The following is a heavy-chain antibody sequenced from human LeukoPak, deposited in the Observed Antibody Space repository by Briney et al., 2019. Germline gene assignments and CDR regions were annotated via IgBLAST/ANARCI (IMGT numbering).Heavy chain of an antibody. CDR1: GYTFTNYD. V-gene: IGHV1-8*01. Sequence: GASVKVSCKASGYTFTNYDINWVRQASGQGLEWMGWTNPISGNTGSAQKFQGGVTLTRNTSISTAYLELSSLRSEDTAVYYCARVGPAAIVDYWGQGTLITVSS. J-gene: IGHJ4*02. CDR2: TNPISGNT. D-gene: IGHD2-2*01. CDR3: ARVGPAAIVDY.